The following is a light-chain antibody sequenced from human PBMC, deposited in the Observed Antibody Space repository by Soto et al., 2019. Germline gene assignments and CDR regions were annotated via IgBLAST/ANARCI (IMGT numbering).Light chain of an antibody. CDR1: SSDVGSYDL. CDR3: CSYAGSGTFV. V-gene: IGLV2-23*01. Sequence: QSVLTQPASVSGSPGQSITISCTGTSSDVGSYDLVSWYQQPPGKAPKLMIYEDTKRPSGISTRFSGSKSGNAASLTISGLQAEDEADYYCCSYAGSGTFVFGTRTKLTVL. J-gene: IGLJ1*01. CDR2: EDT.